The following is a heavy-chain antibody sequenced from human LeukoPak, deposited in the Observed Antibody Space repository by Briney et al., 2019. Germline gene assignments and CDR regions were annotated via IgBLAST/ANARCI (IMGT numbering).Heavy chain of an antibody. D-gene: IGHD3-3*01. J-gene: IGHJ4*02. V-gene: IGHV3-21*01. Sequence: PGGSLRLSCAASGFTFSSYSMNWVRQAPGKGLEWVSSISSSSSYIYYADSVKGRFTISRDNAKNSLYLQMNSLRAEDTAVYSCARDPFWSGPNTDNDYWGQGTLVTVSS. CDR2: ISSSSSYI. CDR1: GFTFSSYS. CDR3: ARDPFWSGPNTDNDY.